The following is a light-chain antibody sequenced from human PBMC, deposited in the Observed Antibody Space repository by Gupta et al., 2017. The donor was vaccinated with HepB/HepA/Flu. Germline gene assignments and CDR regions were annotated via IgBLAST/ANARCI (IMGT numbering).Light chain of an antibody. CDR2: EVS. CDR3: CSYAGSSTLVV. V-gene: IGLV2-23*02. J-gene: IGLJ2*01. Sequence: QSALPQPASVSGSPGQSITISCTGTSSDVGSYNLFSWYQQHPGKAPKLMIYEVSKRPSGVSNRFSGSKSGNTASLTISGLQAEDEADYYCCSYAGSSTLVVFGGGTKLTVL. CDR1: SSDVGSYNL.